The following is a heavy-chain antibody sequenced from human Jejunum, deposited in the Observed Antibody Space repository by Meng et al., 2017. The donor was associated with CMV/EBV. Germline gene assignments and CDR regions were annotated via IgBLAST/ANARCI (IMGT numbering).Heavy chain of an antibody. D-gene: IGHD3-22*01. J-gene: IGHJ4*02. CDR2: TSNDGSRK. CDR3: AAYDTSGLWSFYFDY. V-gene: IGHV3-30*19. CDR1: GLSFSAYV. Sequence: SGLSFSAYVMNGVRQAPGNSLEWVAVTSNDGSRKYYAESVKGRFTISRDNSKNTLYLQMDSLRVEDMAVYYCAAYDTSGLWSFYFDYWGQGTLVTVSS.